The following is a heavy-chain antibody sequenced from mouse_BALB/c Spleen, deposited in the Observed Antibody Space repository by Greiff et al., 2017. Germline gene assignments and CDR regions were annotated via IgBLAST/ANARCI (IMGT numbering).Heavy chain of an antibody. CDR2: ISSGGSYT. CDR3: AREGKYYGFYAMDY. CDR1: GFTFSSYA. J-gene: IGHJ4*01. Sequence: DVHLVESGGGLVKPGGSLKLSCAASGFTFSSYAMSWVRQTPEKRLEWVATISSGGSYTYYPDSVKGRFTISRDNAKNTLYLQMSSLRSEDTAMYYCAREGKYYGFYAMDYWGQGTSVTVSS. V-gene: IGHV5-9-3*01. D-gene: IGHD1-2*01.